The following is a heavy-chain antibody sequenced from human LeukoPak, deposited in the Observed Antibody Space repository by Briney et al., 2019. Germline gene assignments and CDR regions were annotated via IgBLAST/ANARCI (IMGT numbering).Heavy chain of an antibody. V-gene: IGHV4-34*01. CDR1: GGSFSGYY. Sequence: SETLSLTCAVYGGSFSGYYWSWIRQPPGKGLEWIGEINHSGSTTYNPSLKSRVTISVDTSNNQFSLKLSSVTAADTAVYYCARVTMVVVVPAAMFYYYMDVWGKGTTVTVSS. J-gene: IGHJ6*03. D-gene: IGHD2-2*01. CDR2: INHSGST. CDR3: ARVTMVVVVPAAMFYYYMDV.